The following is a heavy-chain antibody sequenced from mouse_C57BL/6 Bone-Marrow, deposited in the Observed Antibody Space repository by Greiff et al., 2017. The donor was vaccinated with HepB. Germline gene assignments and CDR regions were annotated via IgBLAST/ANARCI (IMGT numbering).Heavy chain of an antibody. CDR2: IDPSDSYT. CDR3: ARGGLRRGNYFDY. Sequence: QVQLQQPGAELVMPGASVKLSCKASGYTFTSYWMHWVKQRPGQGLEWIGEIDPSDSYTNYNQKFKGKSTLTVDKSSSTAYMQLSSLTSEDFAVYYSARGGLRRGNYFDYWGQGTTLTVSS. J-gene: IGHJ2*01. V-gene: IGHV1-69*01. CDR1: GYTFTSYW. D-gene: IGHD2-4*01.